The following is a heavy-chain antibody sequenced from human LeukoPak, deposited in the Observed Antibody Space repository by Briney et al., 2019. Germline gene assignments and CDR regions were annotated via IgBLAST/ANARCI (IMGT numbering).Heavy chain of an antibody. V-gene: IGHV5-51*01. D-gene: IGHD6-13*01. CDR3: ARLRAYSSSWAMLYYYYYYMDV. J-gene: IGHJ6*03. Sequence: GESLKISCKGSGYSFTSYWIGWVRQMPGKGLEWMGIIYPGDSDTRYSPSFQGQVTISADKSISTAYLQWSSLKASDTAMYYCARLRAYSSSWAMLYYYYYYMDVWGKGTTVTVSS. CDR1: GYSFTSYW. CDR2: IYPGDSDT.